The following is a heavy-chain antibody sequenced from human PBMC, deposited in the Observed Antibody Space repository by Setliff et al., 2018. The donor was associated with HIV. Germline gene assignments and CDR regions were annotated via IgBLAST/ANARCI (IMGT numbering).Heavy chain of an antibody. Sequence: PSETLSLTCTVSGASIRGHYWNWIRQPPGKGLEWIGYIYDSGSTNYNPSLGSRITMSIDTSKNQFSLKLNSVTAADTAIYYCARADYESGSYFFDYWGQGTLVTVSS. J-gene: IGHJ4*02. CDR2: IYDSGST. D-gene: IGHD3-22*01. V-gene: IGHV4-59*11. CDR3: ARADYESGSYFFDY. CDR1: GASIRGHY.